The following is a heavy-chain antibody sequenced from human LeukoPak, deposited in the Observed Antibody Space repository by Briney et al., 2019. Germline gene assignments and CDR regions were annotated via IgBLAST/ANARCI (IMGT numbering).Heavy chain of an antibody. J-gene: IGHJ4*02. D-gene: IGHD3-10*01. CDR3: ARVRANGSGSYPSYYFDY. CDR1: GGSFSGYY. Sequence: SETLSLTCAVYGGSFSGYYWSWIRQPPGKGLEWIGEINHSGSTNYNPSLKSRVTISVDTSKNQFSLKLSSVTAADTAVYYCARVRANGSGSYPSYYFDYWGQGTLVTVSS. V-gene: IGHV4-34*01. CDR2: INHSGST.